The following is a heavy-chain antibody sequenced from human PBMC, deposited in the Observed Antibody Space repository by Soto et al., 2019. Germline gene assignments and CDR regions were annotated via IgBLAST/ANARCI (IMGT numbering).Heavy chain of an antibody. CDR1: GFTFSSYA. Sequence: GGSLRLSCAASGFTFSSYAMSWVRQAPGKGLEWVSAISGSGGSTYYADSVKGRFTISRDNSKNTLYLQMNSLRAEDTAVYYCAXDSDDYVWGSYRRDAFDIWGQGTMVT. CDR2: ISGSGGST. D-gene: IGHD3-16*02. V-gene: IGHV3-23*01. CDR3: AXDSDDYVWGSYRRDAFDI. J-gene: IGHJ3*02.